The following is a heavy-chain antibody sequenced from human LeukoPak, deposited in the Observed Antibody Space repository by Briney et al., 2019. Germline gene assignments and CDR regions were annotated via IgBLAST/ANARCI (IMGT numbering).Heavy chain of an antibody. D-gene: IGHD3-3*01. CDR3: ARDPTPEWSDYSLGDY. CDR2: ISSSSSTI. V-gene: IGHV3-48*01. Sequence: PGGCLRLSCAASGFTFSSYSMNWVRQAPGRGLEWVSYISSSSSTIYYADSVKGRFTISRDNAKNSLYLQMNSLRAEDTAVYYCARDPTPEWSDYSLGDYWGQGTLVTVSS. CDR1: GFTFSSYS. J-gene: IGHJ4*02.